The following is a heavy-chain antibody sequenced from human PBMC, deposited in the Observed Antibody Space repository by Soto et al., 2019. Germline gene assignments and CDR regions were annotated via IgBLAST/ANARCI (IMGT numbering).Heavy chain of an antibody. CDR3: ARDYYDSSGYYPRFDY. Sequence: GGSLRLSCAASGFTFTSYWMSWVRQAPGKGLEWVANIKQDGSEKYYVDSVKGRFTISRDNAKNSLYLQMNSLRAEDTAVYYCARDYYDSSGYYPRFDYWGQGTLVTVPQ. J-gene: IGHJ4*02. CDR2: IKQDGSEK. V-gene: IGHV3-7*04. CDR1: GFTFTSYW. D-gene: IGHD3-22*01.